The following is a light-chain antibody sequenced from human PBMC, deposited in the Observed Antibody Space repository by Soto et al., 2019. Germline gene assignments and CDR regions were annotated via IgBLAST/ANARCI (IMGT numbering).Light chain of an antibody. Sequence: QSVLTQPASVSGSPGQSITISCSGTSSDVGSSNLVSWYQQHPGKAPKLIIFEGDRRPSGVSGRFSGSKSGNTASLTISGLPAEDEADYYCCSFSRSTTFYVFGTGTKVTVL. CDR1: SSDVGSSNL. V-gene: IGLV2-23*01. CDR2: EGD. CDR3: CSFSRSTTFYV. J-gene: IGLJ1*01.